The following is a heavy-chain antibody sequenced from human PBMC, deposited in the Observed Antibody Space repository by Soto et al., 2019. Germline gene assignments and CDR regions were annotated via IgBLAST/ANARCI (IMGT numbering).Heavy chain of an antibody. CDR3: AKGNGKAYDWYGMGV. CDR1: GFTFSSYD. D-gene: IGHD5-12*01. CDR2: ISGSGRST. V-gene: IGHV3-23*01. J-gene: IGHJ6*02. Sequence: EVQLLESGGGLVQPGGSLRLSCAASGFTFSSYDMIWVRKAPGKGLEWVSSISGSGRSTYYADSVKGRYTISRDNFENTVYLQMNSLTAEDTAVYYCAKGNGKAYDWYGMGVWGQGTAVTVAS.